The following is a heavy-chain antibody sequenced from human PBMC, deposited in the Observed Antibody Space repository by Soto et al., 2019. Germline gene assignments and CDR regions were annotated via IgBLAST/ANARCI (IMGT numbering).Heavy chain of an antibody. V-gene: IGHV3-23*01. Sequence: LRLSCAASGFTFSIYAMNWVRQAPGKGLEWVSTIIGTGSKTYYADSVKGRFTFSRDNSKNTLYLQMNSLRAEDTAIYYCAKGGTMLYYFDYWGQGTLVTVSS. CDR1: GFTFSIYA. D-gene: IGHD1-1*01. CDR3: AKGGTMLYYFDY. CDR2: IIGTGSKT. J-gene: IGHJ4*02.